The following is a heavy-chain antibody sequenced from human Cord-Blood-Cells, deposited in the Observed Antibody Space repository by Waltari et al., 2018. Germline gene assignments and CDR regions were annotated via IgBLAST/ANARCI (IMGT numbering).Heavy chain of an antibody. V-gene: IGHV3-74*01. Sequence: EVQLVESGGGLVQPGGSLRLSCAASGFTFSSDWMHWVRKAPGKGRVWVSRINSDGSSTSYADSVKGRFTISRDNAKNTLYLQMTSLRAEDTAVYYCARVAAAGPDYWGQGTLVTVSS. CDR1: GFTFSSDW. CDR3: ARVAAAGPDY. CDR2: INSDGSST. D-gene: IGHD6-13*01. J-gene: IGHJ4*02.